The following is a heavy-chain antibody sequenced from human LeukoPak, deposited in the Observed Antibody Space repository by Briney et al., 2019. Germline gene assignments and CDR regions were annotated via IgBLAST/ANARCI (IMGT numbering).Heavy chain of an antibody. CDR3: GQDPNGDYLGAFDF. V-gene: IGHV3-30*07. J-gene: IGHJ3*01. Sequence: PGGSLRLSCAASGFTFSSYAMHWVRQAPGKGLEWVAVISYDGSNKYYADSVKGRFTISRDNSKNTLYLQMNSLRAEDTAVYYCGQDPNGDYLGAFDFWGQGTRVSVSS. CDR1: GFTFSSYA. D-gene: IGHD4-17*01. CDR2: ISYDGSNK.